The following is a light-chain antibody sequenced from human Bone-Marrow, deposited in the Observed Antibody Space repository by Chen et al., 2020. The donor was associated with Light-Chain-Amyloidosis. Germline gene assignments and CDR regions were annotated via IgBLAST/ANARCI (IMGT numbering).Light chain of an antibody. V-gene: IGLV6-57*03. CDR3: HSYRGSSQGV. CDR1: SGSIATNY. Sequence: NFMLTQPHSVSESPGTTVIISCTRSSGSIATNYVQRYQQRPGSAPTIVIYEDDQRPSVVPERVCGSIVRSSHSTSISGSGQENEDQANYYCHSYRGSSQGVFGGGTKLTVL. J-gene: IGLJ3*02. CDR2: EDD.